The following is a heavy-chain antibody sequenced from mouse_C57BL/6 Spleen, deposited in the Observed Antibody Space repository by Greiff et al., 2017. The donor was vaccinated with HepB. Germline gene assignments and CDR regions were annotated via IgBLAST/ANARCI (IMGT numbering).Heavy chain of an antibody. V-gene: IGHV1-50*01. CDR3: ARKRDYYAMDY. CDR2: IDPSDSYT. J-gene: IGHJ4*01. CDR1: GYTFTSYW. Sequence: VQLQQPGAELVKPGASVKLSCKASGYTFTSYWMQWVKQRPGQGLEWIGEIDPSDSYTNYNQKFKGKATLTVDTSSSTAYMQLSSLTSEDSAVYYGARKRDYYAMDYWGQGTSVTVSS.